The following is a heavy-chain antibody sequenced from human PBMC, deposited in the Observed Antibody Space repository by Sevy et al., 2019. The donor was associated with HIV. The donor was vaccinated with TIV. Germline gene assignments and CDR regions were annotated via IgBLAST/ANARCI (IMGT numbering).Heavy chain of an antibody. CDR2: ISGHGGST. D-gene: IGHD3-22*01. J-gene: IGHJ4*02. V-gene: IGHV3-23*01. Sequence: GGSLRLSCADSGVTFSSYAMSWVRQAPGKGLEWVSTISGHGGSTYYAGAVKGRFTISRDNSKKMVYLQMNSLRAEDTAVYYCAKDSGSSAQIVVALRYWGQGTQVTVS. CDR1: GVTFSSYA. CDR3: AKDSGSSAQIVVALRY.